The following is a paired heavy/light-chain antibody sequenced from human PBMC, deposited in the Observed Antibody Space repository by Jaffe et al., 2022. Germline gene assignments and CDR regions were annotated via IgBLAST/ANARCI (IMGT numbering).Heavy chain of an antibody. V-gene: IGHV3-13*01. D-gene: IGHD3-16*01. CDR3: ARDKGANWFDP. CDR2: LSTTGDT. Sequence: EVKLVESGGGLVQPGGSLRLSCAASGFDFGAYDFHWVRQPIGAPLEWVSGLSTTGDTYYAASVKGRFTISRDNARNSLFLQMNSLRVGDTAVYYCARDKGANWFDPWGQGTLVTVSS. J-gene: IGHJ5*02. CDR1: GFDFGAYD.
Light chain of an antibody. J-gene: IGLJ1*01. Sequence: QSALTQPASVSGSPGQSIIVSCIGTSNDIGTYNYVSWYQQHPGKVPKLLIYEVTNRPSGVSSRFSGSKSGNTASLIISGLQTEDEADYYCASYTTSVTYVFGTGTKVTVL. CDR3: ASYTTSVTYV. CDR2: EVT. V-gene: IGLV2-14*01. CDR1: SNDIGTYNY.